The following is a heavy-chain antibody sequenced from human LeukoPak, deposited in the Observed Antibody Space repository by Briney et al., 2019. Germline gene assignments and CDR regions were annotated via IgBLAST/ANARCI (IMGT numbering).Heavy chain of an antibody. CDR3: ARGDLVVVAATDI. D-gene: IGHD2-15*01. Sequence: PGGSLRLSCAASGFTFSSYGMHWVRQAPGKGLEGGAFIRYDGSNKYYADSVKGRFTISRDNSKNTLYLQMNSLRAEDTAVYYCARGDLVVVAATDIWGQGTMVTVSS. CDR1: GFTFSSYG. CDR2: IRYDGSNK. J-gene: IGHJ3*02. V-gene: IGHV3-30*02.